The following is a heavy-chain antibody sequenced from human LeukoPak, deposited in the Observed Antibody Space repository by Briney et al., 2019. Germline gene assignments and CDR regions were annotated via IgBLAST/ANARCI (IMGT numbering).Heavy chain of an antibody. CDR1: GFTFSSYW. Sequence: GGSLRLSCAASGFTFSSYWMSWVRQAPGKGLEWLANIKQDGSEKYYVDSVKGRFTISRDNAKNSLYLQMNSLRAEDTAVYYCARGSIAVAEDYWGQGTLGTVSA. V-gene: IGHV3-7*01. CDR2: IKQDGSEK. D-gene: IGHD6-19*01. CDR3: ARGSIAVAEDY. J-gene: IGHJ4*02.